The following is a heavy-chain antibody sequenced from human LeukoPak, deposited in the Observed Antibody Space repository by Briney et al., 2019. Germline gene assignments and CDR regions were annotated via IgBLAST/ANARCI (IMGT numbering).Heavy chain of an antibody. Sequence: KASEALSLTCTVSGGSFSIYYWSWIRQPAGEGLQWIGRIYTSGSTNYNPSLKSRVTMSVDTSKNQFSLKLSSVTAADTAVYYCAKGDPFRAGWFDPWGQGILVTVSS. V-gene: IGHV4-4*07. J-gene: IGHJ5*02. D-gene: IGHD6-13*01. CDR2: IYTSGST. CDR3: AKGDPFRAGWFDP. CDR1: GGSFSIYY.